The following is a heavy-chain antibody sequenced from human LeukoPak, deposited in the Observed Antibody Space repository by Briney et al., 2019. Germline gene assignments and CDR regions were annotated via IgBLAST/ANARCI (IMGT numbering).Heavy chain of an antibody. CDR3: ARDHGSGSYTYYYYGMDV. J-gene: IGHJ6*02. V-gene: IGHV3-30-3*01. CDR1: GFTFSSCA. Sequence: GRSLRLSCAASGFTFSSCAMHWVRQAPGKGLEWVAVISYDGSNKYYADSVKGRFTISRDNSKNTLYLQMNSLRAEDTAVYYCARDHGSGSYTYYYYGMDVWGQGTTVTVSS. D-gene: IGHD3-10*01. CDR2: ISYDGSNK.